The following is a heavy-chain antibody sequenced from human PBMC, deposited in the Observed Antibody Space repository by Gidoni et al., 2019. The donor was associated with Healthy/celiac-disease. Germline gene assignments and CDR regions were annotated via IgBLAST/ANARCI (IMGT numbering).Heavy chain of an antibody. CDR1: GVTCSSSW. CDR3: ARDDEAATDYYGMDV. Sequence: EVQLVESGGGVGQPGGSLRSCGAAAGVTCSSSWMSWVRQAPGKGLEWVANIKLDGSEKSYVDSVKGRFTLSRDNAKNSLYLQMNSLRAEDTAVYYCARDDEAATDYYGMDVWGQGTTVTVSS. D-gene: IGHD2-15*01. V-gene: IGHV3-7*01. CDR2: IKLDGSEK. J-gene: IGHJ6*02.